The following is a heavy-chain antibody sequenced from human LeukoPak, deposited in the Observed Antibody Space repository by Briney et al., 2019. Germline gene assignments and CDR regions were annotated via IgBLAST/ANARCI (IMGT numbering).Heavy chain of an antibody. Sequence: SETLSLTCAVYGGSFSGYYWSWIRQPAGKGLEWIGRIYTSGSTNYNPSLKSRVTISVDTSKNQFSLKLSSVTAADTAVYYCARGRPAPAEYFQHWGQGTLVTVSS. J-gene: IGHJ1*01. CDR3: ARGRPAPAEYFQH. CDR1: GGSFSGYY. CDR2: IYTSGST. V-gene: IGHV4-59*10.